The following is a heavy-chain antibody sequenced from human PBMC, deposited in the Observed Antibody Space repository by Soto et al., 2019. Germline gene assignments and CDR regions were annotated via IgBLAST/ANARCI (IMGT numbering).Heavy chain of an antibody. D-gene: IGHD3-16*01. J-gene: IGHJ4*02. CDR1: GYTFTSYG. CDR2: INPYNGNT. CDR3: ARDGVGLAPPRVWRD. V-gene: IGHV1-18*01. Sequence: ASVKVSCKASGYTFTSYGISWVRQAPGQGLEWMAWINPYNGNTKYAEKFLGRVTVTTDTSPATAYMEVRRLTSDDTAIFFCARDGVGLAPPRVWRDWGQGPPVTVSS.